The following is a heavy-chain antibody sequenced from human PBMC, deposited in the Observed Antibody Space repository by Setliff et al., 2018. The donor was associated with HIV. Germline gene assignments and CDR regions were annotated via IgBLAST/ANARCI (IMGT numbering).Heavy chain of an antibody. D-gene: IGHD3-16*01. V-gene: IGHV1-3*01. J-gene: IGHJ6*03. CDR3: ARDVSPPHVPYSYMDV. CDR1: GYTFTSYA. CDR2: INAGNGNT. Sequence: ASVKVSCKASGYTFTSYAMHWVRQAPGQRLEWMGWINAGNGNTKYSQKFQGRVTITRDTSASTAYMELSSLRSEDTAVYYCARDVSPPHVPYSYMDVWGKGTTVTVSS.